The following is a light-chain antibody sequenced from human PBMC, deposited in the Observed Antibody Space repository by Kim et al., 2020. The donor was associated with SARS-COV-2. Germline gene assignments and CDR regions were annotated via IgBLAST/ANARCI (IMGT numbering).Light chain of an antibody. J-gene: IGLJ2*01. CDR3: QAWDTTVV. CDR1: QLGDKY. V-gene: IGLV3-1*01. Sequence: VTVTAGQTASITCSGDQLGDKYVCWYQQRPGPSPVLVIYQDKNRPSGIPERFSGSNSGNTATLTISGTQAMDEADYYCQAWDTTVVFGGGTQLTVL. CDR2: QDK.